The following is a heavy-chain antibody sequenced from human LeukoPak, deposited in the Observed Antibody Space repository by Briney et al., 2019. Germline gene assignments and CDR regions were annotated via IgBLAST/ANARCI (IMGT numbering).Heavy chain of an antibody. D-gene: IGHD3-3*01. CDR2: IYHSGST. V-gene: IGHV4-4*02. J-gene: IGHJ4*02. CDR1: GGSISSSNW. Sequence: SGTLSLTCAVSGGSISSSNWWSWVRQPPGKGLEWMGEIYHSGSTNYNPSLKSRVTISVDKSRNQFSLKLSSVTAADTAVYYCAKSSTIFGVVKPFDYWGQGTLVTVSS. CDR3: AKSSTIFGVVKPFDY.